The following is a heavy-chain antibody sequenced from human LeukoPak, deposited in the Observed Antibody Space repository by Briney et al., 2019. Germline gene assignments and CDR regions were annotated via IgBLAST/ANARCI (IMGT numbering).Heavy chain of an antibody. J-gene: IGHJ4*02. V-gene: IGHV5-51*01. CDR1: GYSFTSYW. D-gene: IGHD3-10*01. CDR2: IYPGDSDT. Sequence: RGESLKISCKGSGYSFTSYWIGWVRQMPGKGLEWMGIIYPGDSDTRYSPSFQGQVTISADKSISTAYLQWSSLKASDTAMYYCARGPGYYYGSGSSYYFDYWGQGTLVTVSS. CDR3: ARGPGYYYGSGSSYYFDY.